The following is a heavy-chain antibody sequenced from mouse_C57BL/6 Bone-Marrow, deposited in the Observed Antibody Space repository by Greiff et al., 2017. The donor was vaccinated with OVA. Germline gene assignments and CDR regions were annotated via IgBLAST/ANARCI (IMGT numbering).Heavy chain of an antibody. Sequence: EVMLVESGGGLVQPGGSLSLSCAASGFTFTDYYMSWVRQPPGKALEWLGFIRNKANGYTTEYSASVKGRFTISRDNSQSILYLQMNALRAEDSATYYCARYGVWYYFDYWGQGTTLTVSS. J-gene: IGHJ2*01. CDR1: GFTFTDYY. CDR3: ARYGVWYYFDY. CDR2: IRNKANGYTT. V-gene: IGHV7-3*01.